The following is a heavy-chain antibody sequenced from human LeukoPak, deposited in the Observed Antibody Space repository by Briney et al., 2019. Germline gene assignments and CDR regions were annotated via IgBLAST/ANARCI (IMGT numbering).Heavy chain of an antibody. J-gene: IGHJ6*03. CDR3: ARGTVDTAMVQAGIYYYYYMDV. CDR1: GGSISSGSYY. Sequence: SETLSLTCTVSGGSISSGSYYWSWIRQPAGKGLEWIGRIYTSGSTNYDPSLKSRVTISVDTSKNQFSLKLSSVTAADTAVYYCARGTVDTAMVQAGIYYYYYMDVWGKGTTVTVSS. V-gene: IGHV4-61*02. CDR2: IYTSGST. D-gene: IGHD5-18*01.